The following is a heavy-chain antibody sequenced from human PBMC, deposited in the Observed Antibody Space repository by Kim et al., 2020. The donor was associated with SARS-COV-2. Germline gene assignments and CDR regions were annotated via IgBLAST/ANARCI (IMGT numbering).Heavy chain of an antibody. CDR2: ISGSGGST. J-gene: IGHJ4*02. D-gene: IGHD6-19*01. Sequence: GGSLRLSCAASGFTFSSYAMSWVRQAPGKGLEWVSAISGSGGSTYYADSVKGRFTISRDNSKNTLYLQMNSLRAEDTAVYYCAKPFGTIAVAVNYFDYWGQGTLVTVSS. CDR1: GFTFSSYA. CDR3: AKPFGTIAVAVNYFDY. V-gene: IGHV3-23*01.